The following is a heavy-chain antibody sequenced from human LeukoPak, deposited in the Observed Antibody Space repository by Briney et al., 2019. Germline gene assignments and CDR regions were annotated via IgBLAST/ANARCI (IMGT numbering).Heavy chain of an antibody. CDR1: GYAFSRIT. J-gene: IGHJ3*02. V-gene: IGHV1-18*01. D-gene: IGHD6-13*01. CDR3: ASPSSSYHDAFDI. CDR2: ISLYNGNT. Sequence: ASVKVSCKASGYAFSRITISWVRQAPGQGLEWMGWISLYNGNTNYAQKFQGGVTMTRDTSTTTVSMELRSLRSDDTAVYYCASPSSSYHDAFDIWGQGTMVTVSS.